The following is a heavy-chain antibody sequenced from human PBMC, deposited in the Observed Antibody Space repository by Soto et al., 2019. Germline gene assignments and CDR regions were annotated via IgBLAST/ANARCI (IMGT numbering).Heavy chain of an antibody. V-gene: IGHV3-23*01. D-gene: IGHD3-9*01. J-gene: IGHJ4*02. CDR1: GFSMSNHA. Sequence: GGSLRLSCVVSGFSMSNHALTWVRQAPGKGLEWVSSISSTGSKTYYADSIKGRFTISRDNSKNTVFLQMNSLRPDDMAFYFCAREPKPFLTGYYDLWGQGTLVTVSS. CDR2: ISSTGSKT. CDR3: AREPKPFLTGYYDL.